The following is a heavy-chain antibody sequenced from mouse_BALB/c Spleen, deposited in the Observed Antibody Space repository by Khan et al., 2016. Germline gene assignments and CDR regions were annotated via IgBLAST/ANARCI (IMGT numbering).Heavy chain of an antibody. CDR1: GYTFTNYG. CDR2: INTYTGET. J-gene: IGHJ2*01. V-gene: IGHV9-3-1*01. D-gene: IGHD1-3*01. Sequence: QIQLVQSGPELKKPGETVKISCKASGYTFTNYGMNWVKQAPGKGLKWMGWINTYTGETTYTDDFKGRFAFSLETSASTAYLQIINLKTEDTATYCCAISGDNYVFDYWGRGTTLAVSS. CDR3: AISGDNYVFDY.